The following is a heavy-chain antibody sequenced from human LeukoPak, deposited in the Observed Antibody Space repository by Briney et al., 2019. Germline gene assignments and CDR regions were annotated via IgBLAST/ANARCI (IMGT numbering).Heavy chain of an antibody. V-gene: IGHV4-59*01. CDR2: IYYSGST. J-gene: IGHJ6*02. CDR3: ARDNWNYGSSMDV. D-gene: IGHD1-7*01. CDR1: GGSISRNY. Sequence: SETLSLTCTVSGGSISRNYWSWIRKSPGRGLEWIGYIYYSGSTHYNPSLKSRVTMSIDTSKNKFSLKLSSATAADTAVYYCARDNWNYGSSMDVWGQGTTVTVSS.